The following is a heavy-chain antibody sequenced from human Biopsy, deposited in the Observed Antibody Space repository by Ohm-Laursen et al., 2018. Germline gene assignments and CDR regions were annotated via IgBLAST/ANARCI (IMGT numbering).Heavy chain of an antibody. V-gene: IGHV1-69*06. CDR2: NIPILGTG. Sequence: SVKVSCKVPGGTFSNYGVNWVRQAPGQGLEWLGGNIPILGTGNYAQRFQDRVTVTADTSTSTATMELRSLRSDDTAVYYCATKLTGYFHHWGQGTLVIVSS. CDR1: GGTFSNYG. J-gene: IGHJ1*01. CDR3: ATKLTGYFHH. D-gene: IGHD3-9*01.